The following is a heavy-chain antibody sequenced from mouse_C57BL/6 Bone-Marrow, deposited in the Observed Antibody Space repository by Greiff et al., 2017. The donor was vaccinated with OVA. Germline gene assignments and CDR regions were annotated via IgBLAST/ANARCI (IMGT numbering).Heavy chain of an antibody. J-gene: IGHJ4*01. CDR2: IYPRSGNT. V-gene: IGHV1-81*01. CDR3: ASYSNYGMDY. D-gene: IGHD2-5*01. CDR1: GYTFTSYG. Sequence: VKLVESGAELARPGASVKLSCKASGYTFTSYGISWVKQRTGQGLEWIGEIYPRSGNTYYNEKFKGKATMTADKSSSTAYMELRSLTSEYSSVYFCASYSNYGMDYWGQGTSVTVSS.